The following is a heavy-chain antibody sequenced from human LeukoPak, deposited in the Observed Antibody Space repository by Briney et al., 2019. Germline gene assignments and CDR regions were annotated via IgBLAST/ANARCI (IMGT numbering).Heavy chain of an antibody. Sequence: SVKVSCKASGGTFSSYAISWVRQAPGQGLEWMGRIIPIFGIANYAQKFQGRVTITADKSTSTAYMELSSLRSEDAAVYYCAREGYYDSSGYYPPAYYFDYWGQGTLVTVSS. D-gene: IGHD3-22*01. J-gene: IGHJ4*02. CDR2: IIPIFGIA. V-gene: IGHV1-69*04. CDR3: AREGYYDSSGYYPPAYYFDY. CDR1: GGTFSSYA.